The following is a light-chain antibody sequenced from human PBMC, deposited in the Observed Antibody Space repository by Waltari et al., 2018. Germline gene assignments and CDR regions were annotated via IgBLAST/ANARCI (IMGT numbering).Light chain of an antibody. CDR3: SSYANSNTLL. CDR2: DVS. J-gene: IGLJ2*01. V-gene: IGLV2-14*03. Sequence: QSALSQQPASVSGFPGQSITISCTGGNRDIGGYNFVAWHQQHPGKVPKLIIYDVSYRPAGVSSRCAGSKSGNTASLSLSGLQAEDEADYYCSSYANSNTLLFGGGTKLAVL. CDR1: NRDIGGYNF.